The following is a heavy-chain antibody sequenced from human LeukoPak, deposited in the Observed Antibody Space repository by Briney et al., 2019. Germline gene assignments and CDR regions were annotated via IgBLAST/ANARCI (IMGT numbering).Heavy chain of an antibody. Sequence: GGSLRLSCAASGFTFSSYAMSWVRQAPGKGLEWVSAISGSGGSTYYADSVKGRFTISRDNSKNTLYLQMNSLRAEDTAVYYCAKDRGYDFWSGYYGFDYWGQGTLVTVSS. V-gene: IGHV3-23*01. D-gene: IGHD3-3*01. CDR3: AKDRGYDFWSGYYGFDY. J-gene: IGHJ4*02. CDR1: GFTFSSYA. CDR2: ISGSGGST.